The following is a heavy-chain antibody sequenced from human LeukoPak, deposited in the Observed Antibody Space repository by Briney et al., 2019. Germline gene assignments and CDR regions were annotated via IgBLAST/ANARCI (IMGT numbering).Heavy chain of an antibody. CDR1: GFSFSNFA. Sequence: GGSLRLSCAASGFSFSNFAMNWVRQAPGKGLEWVSYISSSGSTIYYADSVKGRFTISRDNAKNSLYLQMSSLRAEDTAVYYCAELGITMIGGVWGKGTTVTISS. CDR3: AELGITMIGGV. J-gene: IGHJ6*04. V-gene: IGHV3-48*03. D-gene: IGHD3-10*02. CDR2: ISSSGSTI.